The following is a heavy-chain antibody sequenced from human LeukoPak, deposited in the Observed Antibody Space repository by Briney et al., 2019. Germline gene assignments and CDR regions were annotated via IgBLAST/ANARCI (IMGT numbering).Heavy chain of an antibody. D-gene: IGHD2-15*01. V-gene: IGHV4-39*07. Sequence: PSETLSLTCTVSGGSISGGTYLWAWIRQPPGKGLEWIGSTSYSGTTYYNPSLKSRVTVSLDTSKNQFSLKLSSVTAADTAVYYCAREYCSGGSCFDSWGQGTLVTVSS. CDR1: GGSISGGTYL. CDR3: AREYCSGGSCFDS. J-gene: IGHJ4*02. CDR2: TSYSGTT.